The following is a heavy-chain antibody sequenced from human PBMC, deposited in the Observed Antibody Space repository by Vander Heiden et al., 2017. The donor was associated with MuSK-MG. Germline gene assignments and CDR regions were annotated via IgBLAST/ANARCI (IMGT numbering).Heavy chain of an antibody. Sequence: EVQLVESGGGLVNPGGSLRLSCAASGFTFSNVWMSWVRQAPGKGLEWLGRIKTKDVGGTTDYAAPVKGRFTISRDDSKNTLYLQMNSLKTEDTAVYYCATDLAQTYCGSWGQGTPVTVSS. CDR1: GFTFSNVW. V-gene: IGHV3-15*01. CDR2: IKTKDVGGTT. CDR3: ATDLAQTYCGS. D-gene: IGHD5-12*01. J-gene: IGHJ4*02.